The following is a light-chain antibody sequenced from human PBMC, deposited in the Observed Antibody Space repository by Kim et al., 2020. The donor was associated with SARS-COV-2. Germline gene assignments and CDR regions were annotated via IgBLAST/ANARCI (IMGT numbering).Light chain of an antibody. V-gene: IGLV3-1*01. Sequence: SVSPGQTASITCSGDKLGDKYACWYQQKPGQSPVLVIYQDTKRPSGIPERFSGSNSGNTAPLTISGTQAMDEADYYCQAWDSSTVVFGGGTQLTVL. CDR3: QAWDSSTVV. CDR2: QDT. CDR1: KLGDKY. J-gene: IGLJ2*01.